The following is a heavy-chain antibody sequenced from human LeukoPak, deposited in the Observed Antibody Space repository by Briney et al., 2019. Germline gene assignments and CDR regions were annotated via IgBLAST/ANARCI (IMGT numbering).Heavy chain of an antibody. CDR1: GGSITRRKW. CDR3: ASRSLAGFYSLGFDI. V-gene: IGHV4-4*02. J-gene: IGHJ3*02. Sequence: PSGTLSLTCALSGGSITRRKWWSGVRQPPGKGLEWIGVFYHSGRTHYNPSLKSRGSITLDKSTNQYSLKLTSVTAADTAVFYCASRSLAGFYSLGFDIWGQGTVVTVSS. CDR2: FYHSGRT. D-gene: IGHD3-9*01.